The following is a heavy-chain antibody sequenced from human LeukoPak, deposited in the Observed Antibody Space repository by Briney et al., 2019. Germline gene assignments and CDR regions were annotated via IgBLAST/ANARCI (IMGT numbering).Heavy chain of an antibody. V-gene: IGHV1-69*05. Sequence: SVKVSCKASGGTFSSYAISWVRQAPGQGLEWMGRIIPIFGTANYAQKFRGRVTITTDESTSTAYMELSSLRSEDTAVYYCARARLAGSLGNFDYWGQGTLVTVSS. J-gene: IGHJ4*02. CDR3: ARARLAGSLGNFDY. D-gene: IGHD7-27*01. CDR1: GGTFSSYA. CDR2: IIPIFGTA.